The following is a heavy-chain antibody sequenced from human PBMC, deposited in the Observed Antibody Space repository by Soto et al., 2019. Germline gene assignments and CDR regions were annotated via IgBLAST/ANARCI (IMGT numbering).Heavy chain of an antibody. CDR1: GFTFSSYS. J-gene: IGHJ6*02. D-gene: IGHD3-16*02. CDR3: ARDRKGLRLGELSLYYYYGMDV. Sequence: PGGSLRLSCAASGFTFSSYSMNWVRQAPGKGLEWVSYISSSSSTIYYADSVKGRFTISRDNAKNSLYLQMNSLRDDDTAVYYCARDRKGLRLGELSLYYYYGMDVWGQGTTVTVYS. V-gene: IGHV3-48*02. CDR2: ISSSSSTI.